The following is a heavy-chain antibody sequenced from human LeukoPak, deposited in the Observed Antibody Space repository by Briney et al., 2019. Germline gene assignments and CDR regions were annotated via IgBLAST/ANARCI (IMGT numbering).Heavy chain of an antibody. D-gene: IGHD5/OR15-5a*01. CDR1: GFAFSTYA. CDR3: AKARGSSVYEQFDY. Sequence: PGGSLRLSCAASGFAFSTYAMTWVCQAPEKGLQWVATISTSGRATYYADSVEGRFTISRDNSKNTLYLQMNSLRADDSAVYYCAKARGSSVYEQFDYWGQGTQVTVSP. CDR2: ISTSGRAT. V-gene: IGHV3-23*01. J-gene: IGHJ4*02.